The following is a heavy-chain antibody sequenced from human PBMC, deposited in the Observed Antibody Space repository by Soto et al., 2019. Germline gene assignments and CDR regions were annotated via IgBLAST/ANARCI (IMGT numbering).Heavy chain of an antibody. CDR2: ILHDGTKK. CDR3: ARETTVTTFGY. V-gene: IGHV3-30-3*01. J-gene: IGHJ4*02. D-gene: IGHD4-17*01. Sequence: GGSLRLSCEASGFSFSDFAMHWVRQTPGKGLERVAIILHDGTKKYYADSVKGRFTISRDNSKNTLYLQMNSLRAEDTAVYYCARETTVTTFGYWGQGTLVTVSS. CDR1: GFSFSDFA.